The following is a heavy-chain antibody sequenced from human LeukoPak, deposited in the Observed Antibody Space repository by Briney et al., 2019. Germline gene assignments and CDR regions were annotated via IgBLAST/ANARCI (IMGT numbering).Heavy chain of an antibody. D-gene: IGHD3-9*01. V-gene: IGHV3-7*01. Sequence: GGSLRLSCAASGFTFSSYWMSWVRQAPGKGLEWVANIKQDGSEKYYVDSVKGRFTISRDNAKNSLYLQMNSLRAEDTAVYYCARGAYYDILTGYGFDYWGQGTLVTVSS. CDR1: GFTFSSYW. CDR3: ARGAYYDILTGYGFDY. CDR2: IKQDGSEK. J-gene: IGHJ4*02.